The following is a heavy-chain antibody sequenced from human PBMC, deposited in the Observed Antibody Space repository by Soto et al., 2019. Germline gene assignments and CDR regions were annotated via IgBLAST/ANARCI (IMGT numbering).Heavy chain of an antibody. CDR3: ARTLYSYGPRFDY. J-gene: IGHJ4*02. V-gene: IGHV4-59*01. CDR1: GGSISSYY. D-gene: IGHD5-18*01. CDR2: IYYSGST. Sequence: SETLSLTCTVSGGSISSYYWSWIRQPPGKGLEWIWYIYYSGSTNYNPSLKSRVTISVDTSKNQFSLKLSSVTAADTAVYYCARTLYSYGPRFDYWGQGTLVX.